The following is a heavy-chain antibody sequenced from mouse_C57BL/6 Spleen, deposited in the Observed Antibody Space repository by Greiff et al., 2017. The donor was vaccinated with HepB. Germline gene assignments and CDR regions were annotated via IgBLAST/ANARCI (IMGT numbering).Heavy chain of an antibody. D-gene: IGHD4-1*01. V-gene: IGHV1-69*01. CDR2: IDPSDRYT. J-gene: IGHJ3*01. Sequence: VKQSCKASGYTFTSYWMHWGKQRPGQGLEWIGEIDPSDRYTNYNQKFKGKSTLTVDKSSSTAYMQLSSLTSEDSAVYYCATGTFAYWGQGTLVTVSA. CDR3: ATGTFAY. CDR1: GYTFTSYW.